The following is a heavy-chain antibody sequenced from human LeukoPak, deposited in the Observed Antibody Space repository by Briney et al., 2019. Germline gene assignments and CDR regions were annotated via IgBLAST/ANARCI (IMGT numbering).Heavy chain of an antibody. CDR2: IYYSGST. J-gene: IGHJ4*02. V-gene: IGHV4-39*07. D-gene: IGHD3-9*01. CDR1: GGSISSSSYY. Sequence: SETLSLTCTVSGGSISSSSYYWGWIRQPPGKGLEWIGSIYYSGSTYYNPSLKSRVTISVDTSKNQFSLKLSSVTAADTAVYYCARGRNYDILAVGFDYWGQGTLVTVSS. CDR3: ARGRNYDILAVGFDY.